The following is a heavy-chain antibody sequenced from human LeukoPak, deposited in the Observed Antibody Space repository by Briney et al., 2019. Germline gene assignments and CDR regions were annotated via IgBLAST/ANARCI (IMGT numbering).Heavy chain of an antibody. V-gene: IGHV3-23*01. Sequence: TGGSLRLSCAASGFTFSSYAMSWVRQAPGKGLEWVSAISGSGGSTYYADSVKGRFTISRDNPRNTLYLQMNRLRPEDTAVYYCAKRYCKSATCRSDMDAWGQGTTVTVSS. CDR2: ISGSGGST. D-gene: IGHD2-15*01. J-gene: IGHJ6*02. CDR3: AKRYCKSATCRSDMDA. CDR1: GFTFSSYA.